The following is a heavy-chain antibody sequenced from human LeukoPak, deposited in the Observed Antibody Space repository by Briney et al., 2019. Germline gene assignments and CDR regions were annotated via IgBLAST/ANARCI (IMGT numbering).Heavy chain of an antibody. J-gene: IGHJ4*02. CDR2: IYYSGST. CDR1: GGSISSGDYY. Sequence: SETLSLTCTVSGGSISSGDYYWSWIRQHPGKGLEWIGYIYYSGSTYYNPSLKSRVTISVDTSKNQFSLKLSSVTAADTAVYYCARVDLRLGEFNRIDYWGQGTLVTVSS. D-gene: IGHD3-16*01. CDR3: ARVDLRLGEFNRIDY. V-gene: IGHV4-31*03.